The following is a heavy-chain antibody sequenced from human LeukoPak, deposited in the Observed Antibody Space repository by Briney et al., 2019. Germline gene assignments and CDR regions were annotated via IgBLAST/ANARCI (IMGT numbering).Heavy chain of an antibody. CDR2: INHSGST. Sequence: SETLSPTCAVYGGSFSGYYWSWIRQPPGKGLEWIGEINHSGSTNYNPSLKSRVTISVDTSKNQFSLKLSSVTAADTAVYYCARESVDSHFDYWGQGTLVTVSS. CDR3: ARESVDSHFDY. D-gene: IGHD5-12*01. V-gene: IGHV4-34*01. CDR1: GGSFSGYY. J-gene: IGHJ4*02.